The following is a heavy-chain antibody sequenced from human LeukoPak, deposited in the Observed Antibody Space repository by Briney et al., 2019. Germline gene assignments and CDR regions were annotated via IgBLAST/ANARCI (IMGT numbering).Heavy chain of an antibody. V-gene: IGHV2-70*11. CDR2: IDWDDDK. Sequence: SGPALVKPTQTLTLTCNFSGFSLSTSEMCVSWIRQPPGKALEWLARIDWDDDKYYSTSLKTRLTISKDTSKNRVVLTMTNMDPVDTATYYCARGRVLRYFDSWGQGTLVTVSS. CDR3: ARGRVLRYFDS. CDR1: GFSLSTSEMC. J-gene: IGHJ4*02. D-gene: IGHD1-26*01.